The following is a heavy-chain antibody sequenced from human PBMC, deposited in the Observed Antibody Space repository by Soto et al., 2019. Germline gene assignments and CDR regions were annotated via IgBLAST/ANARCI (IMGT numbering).Heavy chain of an antibody. V-gene: IGHV3-74*03. CDR3: ASPKTKVYSAFDT. D-gene: IGHD6-6*01. CDR2: MSPDGSDT. Sequence: EVQLVESGGGLVQPGGSLRLSCAASGFTFTSHWLHWVRQAPGEGLVWVSRMSPDGSDTKFADSVKGRFTISRDNAKSTLYLDMNSLRAEDTGVYYCASPKTKVYSAFDTWGQGTMVTVSS. CDR1: GFTFTSHW. J-gene: IGHJ3*02.